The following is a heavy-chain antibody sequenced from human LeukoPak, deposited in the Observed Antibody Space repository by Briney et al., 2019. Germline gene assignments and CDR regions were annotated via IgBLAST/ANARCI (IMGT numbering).Heavy chain of an antibody. CDR2: MSYDGSNQ. CDR3: VREDFGKYYFDY. V-gene: IGHV3-30-3*01. J-gene: IGHJ4*02. CDR1: GFTFNRYA. Sequence: PGGSLRLSCAASGFTFNRYAVHWVRQAPGKGLEWVAVMSYDGSNQYYGDSVKGRFTISRDNSKNTLYLQMNSLRAEDTAVYYCVREDFGKYYFDYWGQGTLVTVSS. D-gene: IGHD3-10*01.